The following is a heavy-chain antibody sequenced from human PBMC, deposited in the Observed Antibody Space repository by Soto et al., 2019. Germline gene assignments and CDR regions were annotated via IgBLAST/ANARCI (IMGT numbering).Heavy chain of an antibody. J-gene: IGHJ6*02. CDR3: AKGKNSGWSAYYGMDV. Sequence: PGGSLRLSCAASGFTFSSYAMSWVRQAPGKGLEWVSAISGSGGSTYYADSVKGRFTISRDNSKNTLYLQMNSLRAEDTAVYYCAKGKNSGWSAYYGMDVWGQGTTVTVSS. CDR1: GFTFSSYA. CDR2: ISGSGGST. V-gene: IGHV3-23*01. D-gene: IGHD6-19*01.